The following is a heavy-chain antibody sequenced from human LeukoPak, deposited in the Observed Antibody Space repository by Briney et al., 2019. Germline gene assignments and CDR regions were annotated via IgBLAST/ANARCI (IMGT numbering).Heavy chain of an antibody. J-gene: IGHJ4*02. D-gene: IGHD5-18*01. CDR3: TTGYSYGFTDLLPKIH. CDR1: GYTFTGYF. CDR2: INPNSGGT. V-gene: IGHV1-2*02. Sequence: GASVKVSCKASGYTFTGYFLHWVRQAPGQGLECMGWINPNSGGTNYAQKFQGRVTMTRDTSISTAYMELSSLRSDDTAVYYCTTGYSYGFTDLLPKIHWGQGTLVTVSS.